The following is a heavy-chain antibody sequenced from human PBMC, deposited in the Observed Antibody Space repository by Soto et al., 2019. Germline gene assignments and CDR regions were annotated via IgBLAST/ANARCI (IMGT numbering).Heavy chain of an antibody. D-gene: IGHD5-18*01. CDR3: ARGGYSYVGNGMDV. V-gene: IGHV4-34*01. J-gene: IGHJ6*02. CDR1: GVSFSGYY. Sequence: SETLSLTCAVYGVSFSGYYWSWIRQPPGKGLEWIGEINHSGSTNYNPSLKSRVTISVDTSKNQFSLKLSSVTAADTAVYYCARGGYSYVGNGMDVWGQGTTVTVSS. CDR2: INHSGST.